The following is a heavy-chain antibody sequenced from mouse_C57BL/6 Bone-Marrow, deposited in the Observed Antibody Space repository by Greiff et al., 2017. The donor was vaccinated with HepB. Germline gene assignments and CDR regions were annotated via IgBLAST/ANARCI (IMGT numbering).Heavy chain of an antibody. CDR3: ALRRLLSPYAMDY. J-gene: IGHJ4*01. D-gene: IGHD3-2*02. Sequence: VQLQESGAELVKPGASVKMSCKASGYTFTSYWITWVKQRPGQGLEWIGDIYPGSGSTNYNEKFKSKATLTVDTSSSTAYMQLSSLTSEDSAVYYCALRRLLSPYAMDYWGQGTSVTVSS. CDR1: GYTFTSYW. V-gene: IGHV1-55*01. CDR2: IYPGSGST.